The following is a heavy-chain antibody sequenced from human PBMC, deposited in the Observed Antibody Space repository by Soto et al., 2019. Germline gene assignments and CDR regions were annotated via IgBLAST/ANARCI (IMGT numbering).Heavy chain of an antibody. CDR1: GFTFSDYG. J-gene: IGHJ5*02. D-gene: IGHD1-26*01. CDR3: ARDNSAGAGENWFDP. V-gene: IGHV3-33*01. Sequence: GGSLILSCAASGFTFSDYGMHWVRQAPGKGLEWVALTWYDESIKVYADSVKGRFTISRDNSKNTLYLQMNNLRPEDTAVYFCARDNSAGAGENWFDPWGQGTLVTVS. CDR2: TWYDESIK.